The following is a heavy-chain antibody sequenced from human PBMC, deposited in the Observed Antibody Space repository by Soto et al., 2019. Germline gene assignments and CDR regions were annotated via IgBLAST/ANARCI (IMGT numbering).Heavy chain of an antibody. J-gene: IGHJ4*02. CDR1: GGSISSSSYH. V-gene: IGHV4-39*01. CDR3: ARHVRGWQLMLDN. CDR2: IYFTGST. Sequence: ETLSLTCTVSGGSISSSSYHWGWIRQPPGKGLEWIGSIYFTGSTHYNVSLSSRVTISVDTSRNQFSLKLSSVTATDTAVYYCARHVRGWQLMLDNWGQGSLVTVSS. D-gene: IGHD6-13*01.